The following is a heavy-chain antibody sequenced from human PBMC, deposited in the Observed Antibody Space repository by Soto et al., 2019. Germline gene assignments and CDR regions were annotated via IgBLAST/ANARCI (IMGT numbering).Heavy chain of an antibody. CDR1: GGSVSSGSYY. D-gene: IGHD3-22*01. Sequence: NPSETLSLTCTVSGGSVSSGSYYWSWIRQHPGRGLEWIGYIYYTGNTYYNPSLKSRLAISVDTSKNQFSLKLTPVTAADTAVYYCATDPSSAYYHDHWGQGTLVTVSS. V-gene: IGHV4-31*03. CDR2: IYYTGNT. J-gene: IGHJ4*02. CDR3: ATDPSSAYYHDH.